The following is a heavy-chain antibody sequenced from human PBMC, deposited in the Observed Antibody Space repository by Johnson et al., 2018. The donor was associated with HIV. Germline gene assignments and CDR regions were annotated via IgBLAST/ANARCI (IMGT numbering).Heavy chain of an antibody. CDR3: GVADYGGPDAFDI. CDR2: IYSGGSP. V-gene: IGHV3-53*01. Sequence: VQLVESGGGLIQPGGSLRLSCPASGFTVSSNHMRWVRQAPGKGLEWVSVIYSGGSPYYADFVKGRFTISRDNSKNSLYLQMNSLRTEDTALYYCGVADYGGPDAFDIWGQGTMVIVSS. J-gene: IGHJ3*02. D-gene: IGHD4-23*01. CDR1: GFTVSSNH.